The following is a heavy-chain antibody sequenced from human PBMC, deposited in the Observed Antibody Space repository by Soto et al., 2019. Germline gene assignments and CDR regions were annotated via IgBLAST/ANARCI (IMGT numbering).Heavy chain of an antibody. CDR2: ITAGNGNT. CDR1: GYTYTSYA. V-gene: IGHV1-3*01. D-gene: IGHD6-19*01. J-gene: IGHJ4*02. Sequence: ASVKVSCKASGYTYTSYAMYCVRQAPGQRLEWMGWITAGNGNTKYSQKFHGRVTITRDTTATTADMELSSLRTEDTAVYYCARCIVMAGMVDYWSQGTLVSVSA. CDR3: ARCIVMAGMVDY.